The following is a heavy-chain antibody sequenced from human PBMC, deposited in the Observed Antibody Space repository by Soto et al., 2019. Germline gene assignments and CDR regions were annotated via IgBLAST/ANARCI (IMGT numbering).Heavy chain of an antibody. CDR2: IYWADDK. D-gene: IGHD2-2*01. CDR3: AHGYVQLLATFHYFDS. V-gene: IGHV2-5*02. J-gene: IGHJ4*02. Sequence: ASGPTLVNPTQTLTLTCTFSGFSITGNGEGVGWIRQPPGKALEWLALIYWADDKRYSPSLRNRLTITLDNSKDQVILTMTDMGPADTATYYCAHGYVQLLATFHYFDSWGQGTRVTVSS. CDR1: GFSITGNGEG.